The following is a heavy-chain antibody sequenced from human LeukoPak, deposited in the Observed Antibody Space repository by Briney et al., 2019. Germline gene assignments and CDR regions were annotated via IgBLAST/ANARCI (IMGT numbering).Heavy chain of an antibody. CDR2: TFYMSKWLT. CDR3: ASYPPGSGETLNAFDI. D-gene: IGHD6-19*01. V-gene: IGHV6-1*01. J-gene: IGHJ3*02. CDR1: GDSLPGNRAT. Sequence: SQTLSLTCAVSGDSLPGNRATWNWIRQSPSRGLEWLGRTFYMSKWLTDYAVTVRSRITIKPDPSKNQFSLQLTPVTPEDSAVYIAASYPPGSGETLNAFDIWGQGTVVTVSS.